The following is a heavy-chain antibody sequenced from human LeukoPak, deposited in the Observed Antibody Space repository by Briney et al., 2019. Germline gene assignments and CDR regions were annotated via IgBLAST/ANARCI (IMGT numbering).Heavy chain of an antibody. J-gene: IGHJ6*02. D-gene: IGHD4-17*01. CDR1: GCTFSSYA. V-gene: IGHV1-69*10. Sequence: GASVKVSCKASGCTFSSYAISWVRQAPGQGLEWMGWIIPFYGIANYAQKFQGRVTITADKSTSTAYMELSSLRSEDTAVYYCARSVDGDYVPYYYGMDVWGQGNTVTVSS. CDR3: ARSVDGDYVPYYYGMDV. CDR2: IIPFYGIA.